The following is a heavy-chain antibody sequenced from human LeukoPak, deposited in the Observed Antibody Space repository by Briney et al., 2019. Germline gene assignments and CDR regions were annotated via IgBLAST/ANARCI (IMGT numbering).Heavy chain of an antibody. V-gene: IGHV4-59*01. CDR3: ARERVGGGTPYYFDY. D-gene: IGHD2-15*01. J-gene: IGHJ4*02. CDR1: GGSISSYY. Sequence: SETLSLTCTVSGGSISSYYWSWIRQPPGKGLEWIGYIYYSGSTNYNPSLKSRVTISVDTSKNQFSLKLSSVTAADTAVYYCARERVGGGTPYYFDYWGQGTLVTVSS. CDR2: IYYSGST.